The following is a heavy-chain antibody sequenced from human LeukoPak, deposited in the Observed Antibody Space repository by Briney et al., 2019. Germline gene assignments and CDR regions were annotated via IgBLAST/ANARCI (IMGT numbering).Heavy chain of an antibody. Sequence: ASVKVSCKASGYTFTSHGISWVRQAPGQGLEWMGWISAYNGNTNYAQKLQGRVTMTTDTSTSTAYMELRSLRSDDTAVYYCARDPTDIVVVPAAVYGMDVWGQGTTVTVSS. CDR2: ISAYNGNT. J-gene: IGHJ6*02. V-gene: IGHV1-18*01. CDR1: GYTFTSHG. D-gene: IGHD2-2*01. CDR3: ARDPTDIVVVPAAVYGMDV.